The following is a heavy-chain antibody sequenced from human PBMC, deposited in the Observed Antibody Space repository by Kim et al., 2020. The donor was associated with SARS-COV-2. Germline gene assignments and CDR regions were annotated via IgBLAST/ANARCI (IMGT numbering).Heavy chain of an antibody. CDR3: AGGLIPTLSFDY. D-gene: IGHD2-2*01. V-gene: IGHV4-34*01. Sequence: SETLSLTCAVYGGSFSGYYWSWIRQPPGKGLEWIGEINHSGSTNYNPSLKSRVTISVDTSKNQFSLKLSSVTAADTAVYYCAGGLIPTLSFDYWGPGTLVTVSS. CDR2: INHSGST. J-gene: IGHJ4*02. CDR1: GGSFSGYY.